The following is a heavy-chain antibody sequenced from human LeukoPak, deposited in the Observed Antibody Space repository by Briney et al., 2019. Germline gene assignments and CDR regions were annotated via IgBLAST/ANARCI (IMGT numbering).Heavy chain of an antibody. Sequence: GGSLRLSCAASGFTFSSYGMHWVRQAPGKGLEWVAVIWYDGSNKYYADSVKGRFTISRDNSKNTLYLQMNSLRAEDTAVYYCATDRDVDIVATGYIDYWGQGTLVTVSS. J-gene: IGHJ4*02. D-gene: IGHD5-12*01. V-gene: IGHV3-33*01. CDR3: ATDRDVDIVATGYIDY. CDR1: GFTFSSYG. CDR2: IWYDGSNK.